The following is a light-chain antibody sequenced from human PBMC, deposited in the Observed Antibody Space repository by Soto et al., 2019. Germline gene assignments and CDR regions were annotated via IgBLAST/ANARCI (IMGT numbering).Light chain of an antibody. CDR3: QQYLNSPRT. J-gene: IGKJ1*01. CDR2: GAS. CDR1: QSISDN. Sequence: DIVMTQSPAILSVSLGERATLSCLASQSISDNLAWYQQRSGQAPRLLIYGASTRATGIPDRISGSGSERDFTLTISRLEPEDAAVYYCQQYLNSPRTFGQGTKLEIK. V-gene: IGKV3D-15*01.